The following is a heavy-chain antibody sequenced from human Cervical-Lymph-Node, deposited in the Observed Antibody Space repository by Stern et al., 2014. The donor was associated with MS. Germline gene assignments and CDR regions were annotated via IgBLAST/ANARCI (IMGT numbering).Heavy chain of an antibody. Sequence: VQLVESGGDVVQPGRSLRLSCAASGFTFSSYGMHWVRQAPGKGMDWGAVISYDGNHKYYAASVKGRFTISIDNSKNTLHLQMNSVTPDDTAIYYCARDYEDTSMLFDHWGQGTLVTVSS. D-gene: IGHD2-8*01. J-gene: IGHJ4*02. CDR3: ARDYEDTSMLFDH. CDR2: ISYDGNHK. CDR1: GFTFSSYG. V-gene: IGHV3-30*03.